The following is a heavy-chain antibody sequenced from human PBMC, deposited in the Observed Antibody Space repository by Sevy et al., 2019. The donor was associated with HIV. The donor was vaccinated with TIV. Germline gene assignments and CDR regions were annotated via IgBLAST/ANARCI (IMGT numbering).Heavy chain of an antibody. CDR2: ISGGGGST. CDR1: GFTFVGYA. CDR3: AKGGEAARLKNYYYYGMDV. D-gene: IGHD3-16*01. Sequence: GGSLRLSCAASGFTFVGYAMSWVRQAPGKGLEWVSAISGGGGSTYYADSVKGRFTISRDNSKNTLYLQMNSLRAEDAALYYCAKGGEAARLKNYYYYGMDVWGQGTTVTVSS. J-gene: IGHJ6*02. V-gene: IGHV3-23*01.